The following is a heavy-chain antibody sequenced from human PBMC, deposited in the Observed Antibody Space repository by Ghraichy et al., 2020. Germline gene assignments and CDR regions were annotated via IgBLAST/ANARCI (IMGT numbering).Heavy chain of an antibody. CDR1: GGSISTSSYY. Sequence: GSLRLSCTVSGGSISTSSYYWGWIRQPPGKGLEWIGTIYYTGNTDYNPSLKSRVTISVDTSKNQFSLKLSSVTAADTAVYHCARRHSSSWYWFDPWGQGTLVTVSS. J-gene: IGHJ5*02. V-gene: IGHV4-39*01. D-gene: IGHD6-13*01. CDR3: ARRHSSSWYWFDP. CDR2: IYYTGNT.